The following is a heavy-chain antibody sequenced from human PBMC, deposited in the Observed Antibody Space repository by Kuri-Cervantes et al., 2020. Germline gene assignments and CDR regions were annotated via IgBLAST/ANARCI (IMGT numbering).Heavy chain of an antibody. D-gene: IGHD6-19*01. V-gene: IGHV1-69*06. Sequence: SVKVSCKASGGTFGSNAISWVRQAPGQGLEWMGGITPIFGTGNYAQKFQGRVTITADKSTSTAYLELSRLTSEDTAVYYCARERIAVAGQLDYWGQGTLVTVSS. J-gene: IGHJ4*02. CDR3: ARERIAVAGQLDY. CDR2: ITPIFGTG. CDR1: GGTFGSNA.